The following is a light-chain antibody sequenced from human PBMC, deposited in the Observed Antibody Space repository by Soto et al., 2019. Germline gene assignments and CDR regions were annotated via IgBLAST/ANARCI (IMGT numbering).Light chain of an antibody. CDR3: SSYTTTSTLWV. CDR1: SSDVGGYNY. CDR2: EVS. Sequence: QSVLTQPASVSGSPGQSITISCTGTSSDVGGYNYVSWYQQHPGKAPKLMIFEVSNRPSGVSNRFSGSKSGNTASLTISGLHTEDEADYYCSSYTTTSTLWVFGGGTQLTVL. V-gene: IGLV2-14*01. J-gene: IGLJ3*02.